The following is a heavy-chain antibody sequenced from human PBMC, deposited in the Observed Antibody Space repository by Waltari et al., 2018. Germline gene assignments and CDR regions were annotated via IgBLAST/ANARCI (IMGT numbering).Heavy chain of an antibody. D-gene: IGHD3-22*01. Sequence: EVQLVESGGGLVQPGGSLRLSCAASGFTFSSYEMNWVRQAPGKGLEWVSYISSSGSTIYYADSVKGRFTISGDNAKNSQYLQMNSRRAEDTAVYYCARDYDSSGYYYGLDYWGQGTLVTVSS. CDR3: ARDYDSSGYYYGLDY. CDR2: ISSSGSTI. CDR1: GFTFSSYE. J-gene: IGHJ4*02. V-gene: IGHV3-48*03.